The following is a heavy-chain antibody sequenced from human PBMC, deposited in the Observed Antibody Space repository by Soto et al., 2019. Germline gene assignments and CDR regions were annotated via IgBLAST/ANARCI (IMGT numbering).Heavy chain of an antibody. D-gene: IGHD6-19*01. Sequence: SETLSLTCTVSGGSISGSSWSWIRPSPGKGLEWLGYVYYTGSTNYSPSLRSRVSISVDTSKNEFSLRLSSVTAADTAVYFCARSVAVPGAHIDYWGQGTQVTVSS. CDR1: GGSISGSS. J-gene: IGHJ4*02. CDR2: VYYTGST. CDR3: ARSVAVPGAHIDY. V-gene: IGHV4-59*01.